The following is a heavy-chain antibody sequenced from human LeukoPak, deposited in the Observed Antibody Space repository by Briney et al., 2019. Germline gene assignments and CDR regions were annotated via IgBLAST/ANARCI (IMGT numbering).Heavy chain of an antibody. J-gene: IGHJ4*02. V-gene: IGHV3-30*18. CDR2: ISYDGSNK. D-gene: IGHD2-21*02. Sequence: GWSLRLSCAASGFTFSSYGMHWVRQAPGKGLEWVAVISYDGSNKYYADSVKGRFTISRDNSKNTLYLQMNSLRAEDTAVYYCAKDCGGDCYLDYWGQGTLVTVSS. CDR1: GFTFSSYG. CDR3: AKDCGGDCYLDY.